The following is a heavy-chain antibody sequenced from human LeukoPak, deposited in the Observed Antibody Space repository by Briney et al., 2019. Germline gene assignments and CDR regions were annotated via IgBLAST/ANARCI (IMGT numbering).Heavy chain of an antibody. CDR2: INHSGST. CDR1: GGSFSGYY. D-gene: IGHD3-22*01. Sequence: NPSETLSLTCAVYGGSFSGYYWSSIRQPPGKGLEWIGEINHSGSTNYNPSLKSRVTISVDTSKNQFSLKLSSVTAADTAVYYCARGLRRGNGYYYDSSGYYYYDYWGQGTLVTVSS. CDR3: ARGLRRGNGYYYDSSGYYYYDY. J-gene: IGHJ4*02. V-gene: IGHV4-34*01.